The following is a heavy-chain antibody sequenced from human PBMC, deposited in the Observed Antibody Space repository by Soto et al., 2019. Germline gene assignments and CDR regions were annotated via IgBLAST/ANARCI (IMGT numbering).Heavy chain of an antibody. CDR3: ARHGSSGWNPYYYYGMDV. CDR2: IYYSGST. CDR1: GGSISSSSYY. D-gene: IGHD6-19*01. Sequence: QLQLQESGPGLVKPSETLSLTCTVSGGSISSSSYYWGWIRQPPGKGLEWIGSIYYSGSTYYNPSLKSRVTISVDTSKNQFSLKLSSVTAADTAVYYCARHGSSGWNPYYYYGMDVWGQGTTVTVSS. V-gene: IGHV4-39*01. J-gene: IGHJ6*02.